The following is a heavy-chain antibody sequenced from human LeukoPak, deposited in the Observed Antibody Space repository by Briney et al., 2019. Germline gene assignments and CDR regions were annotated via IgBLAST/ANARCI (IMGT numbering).Heavy chain of an antibody. CDR3: ARAYIAAAGLIDY. D-gene: IGHD6-13*01. CDR2: INYDGSST. Sequence: PGGSLRLSCAASGFTFSSYWMHWVRHAPGKGLVWVSRINYDGSSTTYADSVKGRFTISRDDAKNTLYLQMNSLRAEDTAVYYCARAYIAAAGLIDYWGQGALVTVSS. V-gene: IGHV3-74*01. J-gene: IGHJ4*02. CDR1: GFTFSSYW.